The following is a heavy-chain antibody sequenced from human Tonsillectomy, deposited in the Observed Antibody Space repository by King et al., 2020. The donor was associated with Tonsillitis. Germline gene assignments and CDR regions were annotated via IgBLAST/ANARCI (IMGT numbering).Heavy chain of an antibody. V-gene: IGHV1-18*01. Sequence: VQLVESGVEVKKPGASVKVSCKASGYTFTNYGISWVRQAPGQGLEWMGWISTYNGNTNYAQKVQGRATMTTDTSTSTAYMELRSLRSDDTAVYYCARGGYYDILTTYYTIDFWGQGTLVTVSS. D-gene: IGHD3-9*01. J-gene: IGHJ4*02. CDR1: GYTFTNYG. CDR3: ARGGYYDILTTYYTIDF. CDR2: ISTYNGNT.